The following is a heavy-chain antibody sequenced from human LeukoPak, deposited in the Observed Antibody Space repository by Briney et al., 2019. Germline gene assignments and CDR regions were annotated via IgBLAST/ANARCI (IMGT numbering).Heavy chain of an antibody. CDR3: ATGWYRLDY. CDR1: GFTFSGSW. D-gene: IGHD6-19*01. V-gene: IGHV3-7*05. J-gene: IGHJ4*02. CDR2: IQQEGSEK. Sequence: GGSLRLSCAASGFTFSGSWMSWVRQAPGKGLEWVANIQQEGSEKYYVDSVKGRFSISRDNAKNSLYLQMSSLRAEDTAVYYCATGWYRLDYWGQGTLVTVFS.